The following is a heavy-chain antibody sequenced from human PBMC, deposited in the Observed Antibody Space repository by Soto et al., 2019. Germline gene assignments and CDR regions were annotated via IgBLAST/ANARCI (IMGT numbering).Heavy chain of an antibody. Sequence: GASVKVSCKASGGTFSSYAISWVRQAPGQGLEWMGGIIPIFGTANYAQKFQGRVTITADESTSTAYMELSSLRSEDTAVYYCAREGCGTGCYSAGWFDPWGQGTLVTVSS. CDR2: IIPIFGTA. D-gene: IGHD2-21*02. CDR1: GGTFSSYA. J-gene: IGHJ5*02. CDR3: AREGCGTGCYSAGWFDP. V-gene: IGHV1-69*13.